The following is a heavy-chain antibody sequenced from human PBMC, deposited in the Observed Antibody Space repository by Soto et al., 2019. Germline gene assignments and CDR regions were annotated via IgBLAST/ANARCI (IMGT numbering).Heavy chain of an antibody. D-gene: IGHD3-16*02. CDR2: ISAYNGNT. Sequence: QVKLVQSGAEVNKPGASVKVSCKASGYTFTSYGISWVRQAPGQGLEWMGWISAYNGNTNYAQKLQGRVTMTTDTSTSTAYMELRSLRSDDTAVYYCARDSPHYDYVWGRYREGWFDPWGQGTLVTVSS. CDR1: GYTFTSYG. CDR3: ARDSPHYDYVWGRYREGWFDP. V-gene: IGHV1-18*01. J-gene: IGHJ5*02.